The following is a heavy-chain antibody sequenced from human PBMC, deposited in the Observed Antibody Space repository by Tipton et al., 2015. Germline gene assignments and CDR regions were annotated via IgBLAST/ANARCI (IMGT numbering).Heavy chain of an antibody. J-gene: IGHJ4*02. CDR1: GFTFSSYG. CDR2: IGGGAT. D-gene: IGHD6-13*01. V-gene: IGHV3-23*01. Sequence: SLRLSCATSGFTFSSYGMNWVRQAPGKGLEWVSAIGGGATFYADSVKGRFTISGDNSKNTLYLQMNSLRAEDTAVYYCARLKDFRYGTQPGYFDYWGQGTLLVTVSS. CDR3: ARLKDFRYGTQPGYFDY.